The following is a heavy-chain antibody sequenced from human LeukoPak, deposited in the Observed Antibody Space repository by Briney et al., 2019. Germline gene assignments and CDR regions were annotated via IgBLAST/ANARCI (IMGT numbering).Heavy chain of an antibody. D-gene: IGHD4-11*01. V-gene: IGHV4-59*01. Sequence: PSETLSLTCTVSGGSISSYYWSWIRQPPGKGLEWIGYIYYSGSTNYNPSLKGRVTISVDTSKNQFSLKLSSVTAADTAVYYCARDTDLGAFDIWGQGTMVTVSS. J-gene: IGHJ3*02. CDR2: IYYSGST. CDR1: GGSISSYY. CDR3: ARDTDLGAFDI.